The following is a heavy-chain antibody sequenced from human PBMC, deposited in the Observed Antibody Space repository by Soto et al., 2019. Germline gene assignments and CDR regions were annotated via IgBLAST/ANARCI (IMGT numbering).Heavy chain of an antibody. D-gene: IGHD1-26*01. V-gene: IGHV4-59*11. J-gene: IGHJ6*02. CDR3: ARDGREASGMDV. Sequence: LSLTCTVSGGSISRHYWSWVRQAPGKGLEWIGHIYYRGSTTYNPSLRSRSTISVDTSNNQFSLKLNSVTTADTAVYYCARDGREASGMDVWGQGTKVTVSS. CDR1: GGSISRHY. CDR2: IYYRGST.